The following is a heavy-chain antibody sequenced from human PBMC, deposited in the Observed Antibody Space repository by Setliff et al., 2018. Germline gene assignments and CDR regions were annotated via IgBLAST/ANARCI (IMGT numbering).Heavy chain of an antibody. CDR3: AREVAVAGLDY. D-gene: IGHD6-19*01. J-gene: IGHJ4*02. Sequence: SETLSLTCTVSGYSIRSGYYWGWIRQSPGKGLEWLGSINQTGMIYYNPSLESRLTISVDNSKNTVYLEMNSLRAEDTAVYYCAREVAVAGLDYWGQGTLVTVSS. V-gene: IGHV4-38-2*02. CDR2: INQTGMI. CDR1: GYSIRSGYY.